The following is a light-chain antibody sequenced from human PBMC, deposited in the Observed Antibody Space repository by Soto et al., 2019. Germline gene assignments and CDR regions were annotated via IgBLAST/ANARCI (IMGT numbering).Light chain of an antibody. V-gene: IGLV2-23*01. CDR1: SSDVGSYSL. CDR3: CSYAGSSTYV. J-gene: IGLJ1*01. Sequence: QSALTQPASVSGSPGQSISISCTGTSSDVGSYSLVSWYQQHPGTAPKLMIYEGSKRPSGVSNRFSGSKSGNTASLTISGLQDEDEADYYCCSYAGSSTYVFGTGTKVTVL. CDR2: EGS.